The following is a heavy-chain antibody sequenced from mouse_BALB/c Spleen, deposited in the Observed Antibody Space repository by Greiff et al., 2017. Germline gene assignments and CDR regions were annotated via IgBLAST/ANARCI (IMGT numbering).Heavy chain of an antibody. V-gene: IGHV14-3*02. CDR3: ASFSYDFFAY. CDR1: GFNIKDTY. J-gene: IGHJ3*01. D-gene: IGHD2-4*01. CDR2: IDPANGNT. Sequence: VHVKQSGAELVKPGASVKLSCTASGFNIKDTYMHWVKQRPEQGLEWIGRIDPANGNTKYDPKFQGKATITADTSSNTAYLQLSSLTSEDTAVYYCASFSYDFFAYWGQGTLVTVSA.